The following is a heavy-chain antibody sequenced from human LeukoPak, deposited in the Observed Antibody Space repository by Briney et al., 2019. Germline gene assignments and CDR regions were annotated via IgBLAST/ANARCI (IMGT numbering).Heavy chain of an antibody. CDR3: ARDVLRYFDWLSVGNWFDP. Sequence: GGSLRLSCAASGLTFSSYWMSWVRQAPGKGLEWVANIKQDGSEKYYVDSVKGRFTISRDNAKNSLYLQMNSLRAEDTAVYYCARDVLRYFDWLSVGNWFDPWGQGTLVTVSS. D-gene: IGHD3-9*01. J-gene: IGHJ5*02. V-gene: IGHV3-7*01. CDR1: GLTFSSYW. CDR2: IKQDGSEK.